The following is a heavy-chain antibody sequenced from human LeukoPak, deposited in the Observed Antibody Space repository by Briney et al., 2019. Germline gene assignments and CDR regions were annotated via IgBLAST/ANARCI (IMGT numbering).Heavy chain of an antibody. V-gene: IGHV3-21*01. D-gene: IGHD6-13*01. Sequence: GGSLRLSCAASGFTFSSYSMNWVRQAPGKGLEWVSSISSSSSYIYYADSMKGRFTISRDNAKNSLYLQMNSLRAEDTAVYYCARDYSSSRFDYWGQGTLVTVSS. CDR2: ISSSSSYI. CDR1: GFTFSSYS. J-gene: IGHJ4*02. CDR3: ARDYSSSRFDY.